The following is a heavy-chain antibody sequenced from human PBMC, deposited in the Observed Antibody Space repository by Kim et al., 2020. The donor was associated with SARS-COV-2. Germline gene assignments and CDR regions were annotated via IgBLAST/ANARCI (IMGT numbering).Heavy chain of an antibody. D-gene: IGHD3-10*01. CDR3: AGLKMVRVVITRSRDV. Sequence: GGSLRLSCAASGFTFSSYAMHWVRQAPGKGLEWVSVISYDGSNKYYADSVKGRFTISRDNSKNTLYLQMNSLRAEDTAVYYCAGLKMVRVVITRSRDVWGQGTTVTVSS. J-gene: IGHJ6*02. V-gene: IGHV3-30*03. CDR1: GFTFSSYA. CDR2: ISYDGSNK.